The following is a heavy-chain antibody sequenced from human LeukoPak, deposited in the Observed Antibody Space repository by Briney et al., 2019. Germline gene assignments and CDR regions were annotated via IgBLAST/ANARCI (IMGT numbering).Heavy chain of an antibody. D-gene: IGHD3-10*01. CDR1: GFTFSSYG. CDR2: ISYDGSNK. Sequence: PGRSLRLSCAASGFTFSSYGMHWVRQAPGKGLEWVAVISYDGSNKYYADSVKGRFTISRDNSKNTLYLQMNSLRVEDTAVYYCAKDPTPGAYYFDYWGQGTLVTVSS. CDR3: AKDPTPGAYYFDY. J-gene: IGHJ4*02. V-gene: IGHV3-30*18.